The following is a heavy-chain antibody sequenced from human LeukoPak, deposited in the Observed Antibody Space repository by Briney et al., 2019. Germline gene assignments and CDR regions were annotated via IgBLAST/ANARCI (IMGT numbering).Heavy chain of an antibody. V-gene: IGHV3-23*01. Sequence: PGGSLRLSCAASGFTFSSYSMNWVRQAPGGGLEWVSTISGGGTAYYADSVKGRFSISRDNSKNTLFLQMTSLRAEDTAVYYCARGYSTDFYFDWWGQGTLVTVSS. CDR1: GFTFSSYS. CDR3: ARGYSTDFYFDW. D-gene: IGHD6-13*01. CDR2: ISGGGTA. J-gene: IGHJ4*02.